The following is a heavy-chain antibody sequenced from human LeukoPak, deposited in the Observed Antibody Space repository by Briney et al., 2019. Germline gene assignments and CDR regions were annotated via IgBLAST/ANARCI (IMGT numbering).Heavy chain of an antibody. CDR2: VYYSGST. CDR1: GGSISTSTYY. CDR3: ARGPTVKYFDY. J-gene: IGHJ4*02. Sequence: PSETLSLTCTVPGGSISTSTYYWGWIRQPPGKGLEWIGSVYYSGSTYYNPSLKSRVTISVDTSKNQFSLRLSSVTAADTAVYYCARGPTVKYFDYWGQGTLVPVSS. D-gene: IGHD4-17*01. V-gene: IGHV4-39*01.